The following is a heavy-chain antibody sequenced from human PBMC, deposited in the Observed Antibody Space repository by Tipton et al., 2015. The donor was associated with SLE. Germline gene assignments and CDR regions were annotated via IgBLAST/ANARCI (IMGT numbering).Heavy chain of an antibody. Sequence: SLRLSCAVSGFTFRNYGMHWVRQAPGKGLEWVAVMWYDGSNQNYADSVKGRFTISRDNSNNTLYLQMNSLRVEDTAVYYCAKDPMLLAAAESPDYWGQGTLTTVSS. CDR3: AKDPMLLAAAESPDY. D-gene: IGHD6-13*01. V-gene: IGHV3-33*06. CDR2: MWYDGSNQ. CDR1: GFTFRNYG. J-gene: IGHJ4*02.